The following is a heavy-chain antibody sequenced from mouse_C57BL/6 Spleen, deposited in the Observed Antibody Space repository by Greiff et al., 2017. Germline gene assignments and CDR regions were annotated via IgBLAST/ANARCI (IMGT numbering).Heavy chain of an antibody. V-gene: IGHV1-52*01. CDR3: GRYGYYDYFDY. CDR1: GYTFTSYW. CDR2: IDPSDSDT. D-gene: IGHD2-4*01. J-gene: IGHJ2*01. Sequence: QVQLQQPGAELVRPGSSVKLSCKASGYTFTSYWMHWVKQRPIQGLEWIGNIDPSDSDTHYNQKFKDKATVTVDKSSSTAYMQLSSLTSEDSAVYYCGRYGYYDYFDYWGQGTTLTVSS.